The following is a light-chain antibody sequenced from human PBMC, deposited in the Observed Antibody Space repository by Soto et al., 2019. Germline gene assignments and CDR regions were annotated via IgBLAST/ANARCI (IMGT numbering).Light chain of an antibody. Sequence: EIVMTQSLATLSVSPGERVTLSCRATQSVTYKLAWYQQKPGQAPRLLIYAASTRIGGVPARFSGSGSGAEFTLTISSLQSEDFAVYYCQQYNDWPRTFGGGTKVEIK. CDR2: AAS. CDR3: QQYNDWPRT. J-gene: IGKJ4*01. CDR1: QSVTYK. V-gene: IGKV3-15*01.